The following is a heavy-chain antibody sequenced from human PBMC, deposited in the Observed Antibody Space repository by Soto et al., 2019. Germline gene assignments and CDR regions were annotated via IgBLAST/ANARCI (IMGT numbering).Heavy chain of an antibody. D-gene: IGHD2-15*01. V-gene: IGHV1-69*12. CDR3: ERSGGLDRDCNY. CDR2: IIPMFDTP. J-gene: IGHJ4*02. CDR1: GGTFSSDS. Sequence: QVQLVQSGAEVKKPGSSVKVSCKASGGTFSSDSFSWVRQAPGQGLEWMGGIIPMFDTPIYAQKFQDRVTITADESTSTAYMQPTSLRSGDTAVYYCERSGGLDRDCNYWVQGSLVTVSS.